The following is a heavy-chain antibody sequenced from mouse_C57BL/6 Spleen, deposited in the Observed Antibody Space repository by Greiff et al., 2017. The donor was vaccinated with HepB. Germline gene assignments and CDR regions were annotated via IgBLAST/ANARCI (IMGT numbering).Heavy chain of an antibody. CDR2: IDPETGGT. CDR1: GYTFTDYE. J-gene: IGHJ4*01. D-gene: IGHD3-1*01. Sequence: QVQLQQSGAELVRPGASVTLSCKASGYTFTDYEMHWVKQTPVHGLEWIGAIDPETGGTASNQKFKGKAILTADKSASTAYMELRSLTSEDSAVYYCTRSGLRDYAMDYWGQGTSVTVSS. CDR3: TRSGLRDYAMDY. V-gene: IGHV1-15*01.